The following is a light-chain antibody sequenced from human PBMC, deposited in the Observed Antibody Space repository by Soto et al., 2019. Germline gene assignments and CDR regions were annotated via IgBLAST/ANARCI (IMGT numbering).Light chain of an antibody. CDR2: TGF. CDR3: QQANSFPLT. V-gene: IGKV1-12*01. J-gene: IGKJ4*01. CDR1: QGISSW. Sequence: DIPMTQSPSSVSASVGDRVSITCRASQGISSWFAWYQQKPGRGPKLLISTGFSLQSGVPSRCSGTGSWTDFTLTISSLQPEDVATYYYQQANSFPLTFGGGTKVEIK.